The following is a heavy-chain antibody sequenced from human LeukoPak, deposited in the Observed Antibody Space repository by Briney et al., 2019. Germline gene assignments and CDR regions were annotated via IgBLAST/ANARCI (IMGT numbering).Heavy chain of an antibody. CDR1: GFTFDDYA. V-gene: IGHV3-9*01. CDR3: AKDPLPQIDVAGNRY. J-gene: IGHJ4*02. CDR2: ISWDSGSI. D-gene: IGHD1/OR15-1a*01. Sequence: PGGSLRLYRAASGFTFDDYAMHWLREAPGKGLEGVSGISWDSGSIGYADSVKGRFTISRNNAKNSLYLQMNSLRAEDTALYYCAKDPLPQIDVAGNRYWGQGTLVTVSS.